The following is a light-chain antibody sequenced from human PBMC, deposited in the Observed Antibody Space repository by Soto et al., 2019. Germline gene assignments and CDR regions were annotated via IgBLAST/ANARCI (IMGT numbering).Light chain of an antibody. CDR1: QSVSNN. CDR2: GAS. J-gene: IGKJ2*01. V-gene: IGKV3-15*01. CDR3: QQYNNWPPYT. Sequence: ERVMTQSPDTLSVSPGERATLSCRASQSVSNNLAWYQQKPGQAPRLLIYGASTRATGIPARFSGSGSGTEFTLTISSLQSEDFGVYYCQQYNNWPPYTFGQGTKLEIK.